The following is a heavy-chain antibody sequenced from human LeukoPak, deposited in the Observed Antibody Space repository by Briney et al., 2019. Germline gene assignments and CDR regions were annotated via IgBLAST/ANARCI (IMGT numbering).Heavy chain of an antibody. D-gene: IGHD3-9*01. Sequence: PGGSLRLSCAASGFTFSSYAMSWVRQAPGKGLEWVSAISGSGGSTYYADSVKGRFTISRDNSKNTLYLQMNSLRAEDTAVYYCARSSSYDILTGYYDTRLYYFDYWGQGTLVTVSS. V-gene: IGHV3-23*01. CDR1: GFTFSSYA. CDR2: ISGSGGST. J-gene: IGHJ4*02. CDR3: ARSSSYDILTGYYDTRLYYFDY.